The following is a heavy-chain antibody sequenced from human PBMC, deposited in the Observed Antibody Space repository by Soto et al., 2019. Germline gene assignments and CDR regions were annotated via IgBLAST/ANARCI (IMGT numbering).Heavy chain of an antibody. V-gene: IGHV4-59*08. D-gene: IGHD1-1*01. Sequence: QVQLQESGPGLVKPSETLSLTCTVSGGSISSYYWSWFRQPPGKGLEWIGYIYYSGSTNYNPSLKSRVTISVDTSKIQFSLKLSSVTAADTAVYYCARLATVQGMDVWGQGTTVSVSS. J-gene: IGHJ6*02. CDR1: GGSISSYY. CDR3: ARLATVQGMDV. CDR2: IYYSGST.